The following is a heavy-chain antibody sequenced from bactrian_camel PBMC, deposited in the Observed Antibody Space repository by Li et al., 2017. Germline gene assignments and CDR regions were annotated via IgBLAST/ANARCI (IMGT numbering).Heavy chain of an antibody. CDR3: AASCTQYVSF. J-gene: IGHJ4*01. D-gene: IGHD6*01. Sequence: HVQLVESGGGSVQAGGSLRLSCAASGYTYNRNCMAWFRQAPGKEREGVARIATGSGNTYYADSVKGRFTITKDTAKNTLYLQMANLRSDDTAMYYCAASCTQYVSFWGAGTQVTVS. CDR1: GYTYNRNC. V-gene: IGHV3S1*01. CDR2: IATGSGNT.